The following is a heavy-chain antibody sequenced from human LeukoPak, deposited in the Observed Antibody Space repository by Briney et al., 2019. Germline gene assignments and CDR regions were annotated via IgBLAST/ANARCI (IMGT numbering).Heavy chain of an antibody. J-gene: IGHJ4*02. CDR1: GFTVSSNY. CDR3: ARDRGSGLDY. V-gene: IGHV3-66*01. D-gene: IGHD3-16*01. CDR2: IYSGGYT. Sequence: GGSLRLSCAASGFTVSSNYMSWVRQAPGKGLEWVSVIYSGGYTYYADSVKGRFTISRDNSKNTLYLQINRLRAEDTAVYYCARDRGSGLDYWGQGTLVTVSS.